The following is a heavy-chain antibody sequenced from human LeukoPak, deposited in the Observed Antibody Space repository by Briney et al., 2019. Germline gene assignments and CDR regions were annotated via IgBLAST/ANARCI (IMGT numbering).Heavy chain of an antibody. Sequence: GESLKISCKTFGYIFSNYWIACGRQMPGKGVEWMASIYPGGSDTSYSPSLQGQVTMSADKSLSTAYLQWSSLKASDTAIYYCARQNCAGTCLASRDLDRWGQGTLVTVSS. CDR3: ARQNCAGTCLASRDLDR. J-gene: IGHJ5*02. D-gene: IGHD2-21*01. CDR2: IYPGGSDT. CDR1: GYIFSNYW. V-gene: IGHV5-51*01.